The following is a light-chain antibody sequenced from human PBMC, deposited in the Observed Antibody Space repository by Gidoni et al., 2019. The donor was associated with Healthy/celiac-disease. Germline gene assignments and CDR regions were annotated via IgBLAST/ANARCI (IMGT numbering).Light chain of an antibody. Sequence: QSVLTQPPSVSGAPGTRVTISFTGSSSNIVAGYDVHWYQQLPGTAPKLLIYGTSNRPSGVPDRFSGSKSGTSASLAITGLQAEDEADYYCQSYDSSLSGSYVFGTGTKVTVL. CDR3: QSYDSSLSGSYV. J-gene: IGLJ1*01. V-gene: IGLV1-40*01. CDR1: SSNIVAGYD. CDR2: GTS.